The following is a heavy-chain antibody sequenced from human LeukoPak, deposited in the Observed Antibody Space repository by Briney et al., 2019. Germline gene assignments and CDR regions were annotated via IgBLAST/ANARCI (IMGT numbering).Heavy chain of an antibody. J-gene: IGHJ3*02. D-gene: IGHD5-24*01. CDR2: MNPNSGNT. CDR3: ARSRDGPDAFDI. Sequence: ASVKVSCKASGYTFTSYDINWVRQATGQGLEWMGWMNPNSGNTGYAQKFQGRVTMTRDTSISTAYMELSRLRSEDTAVYYCARSRDGPDAFDIWGQGTMVTVSS. CDR1: GYTFTSYD. V-gene: IGHV1-8*01.